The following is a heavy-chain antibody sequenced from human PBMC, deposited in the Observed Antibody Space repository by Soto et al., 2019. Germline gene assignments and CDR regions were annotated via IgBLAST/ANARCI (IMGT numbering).Heavy chain of an antibody. CDR2: IYYSGST. CDR1: GGSTSSSSYY. J-gene: IGHJ4*02. V-gene: IGHV4-39*01. D-gene: IGHD6-13*01. CDR3: ARPAAGIPYFDY. Sequence: PSETLSLTCTVSGGSTSSSSYYWGWIRQPPGKGLEWIGSIYYSGSTYYNPSLKSRVTISVDTSKNQFSLKLSSVTAADTAVYYCARPAAGIPYFDYWGQGTLVTVSS.